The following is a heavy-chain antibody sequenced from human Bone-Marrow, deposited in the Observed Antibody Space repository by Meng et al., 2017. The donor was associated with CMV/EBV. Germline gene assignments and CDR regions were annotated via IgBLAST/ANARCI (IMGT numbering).Heavy chain of an antibody. D-gene: IGHD3-3*01. Sequence: SETLSLTCAVYGGSFSGYYWSWIRQPPGKGLEWIGEINHSGSTNYNPSLKSRVTISVDTSKNQFSLKLSSVTAAGTAVYYCARGGVGITIFGVVISPYYYYGMDVWGQGTTVTVSS. V-gene: IGHV4-34*01. CDR3: ARGGVGITIFGVVISPYYYYGMDV. CDR1: GGSFSGYY. CDR2: INHSGST. J-gene: IGHJ6*02.